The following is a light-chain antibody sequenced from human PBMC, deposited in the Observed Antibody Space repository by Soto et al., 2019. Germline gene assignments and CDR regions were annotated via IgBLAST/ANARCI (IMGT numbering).Light chain of an antibody. Sequence: SALAQPASVSGSPGQSITISCTGTSSDVGRYNYVSWFQQHPGKAPKLMIYDVSNWPSGVSDRFSGSKSGNTASLTISGLQAEDEADYHCSSFTSSSTFVFGTGTKVTVL. J-gene: IGLJ1*01. V-gene: IGLV2-14*01. CDR2: DVS. CDR1: SSDVGRYNY. CDR3: SSFTSSSTFV.